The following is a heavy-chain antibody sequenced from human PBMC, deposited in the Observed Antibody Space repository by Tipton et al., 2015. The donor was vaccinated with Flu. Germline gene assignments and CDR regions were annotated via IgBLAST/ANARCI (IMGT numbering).Heavy chain of an antibody. Sequence: TLSLTCTVSGGSISSYYWSWIRQPPGKGLEWIGYIYYSGSTNYNPSLKSRVTISVDTSKNRFSLKLSSVPAADTAVYYCARHEGYYYYMDVWGKGTTVTVSS. J-gene: IGHJ6*03. CDR3: ARHEGYYYYMDV. V-gene: IGHV4-59*08. CDR1: GGSISSYY. CDR2: IYYSGST.